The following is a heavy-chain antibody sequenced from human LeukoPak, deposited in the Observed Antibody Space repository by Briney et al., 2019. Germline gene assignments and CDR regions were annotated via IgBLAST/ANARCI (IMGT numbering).Heavy chain of an antibody. CDR2: IYTSGST. J-gene: IGHJ6*03. D-gene: IGHD6-19*01. V-gene: IGHV4-61*05. CDR3: VRRSSGWYHYYYYYYMDV. Sequence: SETLSLTCTVSGGSISNSSHYWGWIRQPPGKGLEWIGYIYTSGSTNYNPSLKSRVTISVDTSKNQFSLKLSSVTAADTAVYYCVRRSSGWYHYYYYYYMDVWGKGTTVTVSS. CDR1: GGSISNSSHY.